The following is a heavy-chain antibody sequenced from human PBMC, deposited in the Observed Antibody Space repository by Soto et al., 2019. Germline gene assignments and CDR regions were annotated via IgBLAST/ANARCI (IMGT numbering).Heavy chain of an antibody. J-gene: IGHJ4*02. V-gene: IGHV4-31*03. CDR3: ARGGPSGYDFCY. CDR1: GDSITSGAHY. Sequence: PSETLSLTCTVSGDSITSGAHYWSWIRQDPGKGLEWIGYIYYSGTTSYNPSLKSRVTISEDTSTNQFSLNLRSVTAADTAVYNCARGGPSGYDFCYWGQGTLVTVSS. D-gene: IGHD5-12*01. CDR2: IYYSGTT.